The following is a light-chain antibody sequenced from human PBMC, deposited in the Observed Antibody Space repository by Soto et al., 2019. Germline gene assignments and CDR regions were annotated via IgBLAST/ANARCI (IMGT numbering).Light chain of an antibody. Sequence: QSVLTQPASVSGSPGQSITISCTGTSSDVGSYKLVSWYQQHPGKAPKLMFYEGSKRPSGVSNRFSGSKSGNTASLTISGLQAEDEADYYCCSYAGISTFVVFGGGTKLTVL. J-gene: IGLJ2*01. CDR1: SSDVGSYKL. V-gene: IGLV2-23*03. CDR2: EGS. CDR3: CSYAGISTFVV.